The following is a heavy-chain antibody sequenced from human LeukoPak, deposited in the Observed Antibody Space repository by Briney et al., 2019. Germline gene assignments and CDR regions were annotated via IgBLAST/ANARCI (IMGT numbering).Heavy chain of an antibody. CDR2: ISYDGSNK. J-gene: IGHJ4*02. D-gene: IGHD6-19*01. CDR1: GFTFSNYE. Sequence: GGSLRLSCAASGFTFSNYEMNWVRQAPGKGLEWVAVISYDGSNKYYADSVKGRFTISRDNSKNTLYLQMNSLRAEDTAVYYCARYSSGWYGDYWGQGTLVTVSS. CDR3: ARYSSGWYGDY. V-gene: IGHV3-30*04.